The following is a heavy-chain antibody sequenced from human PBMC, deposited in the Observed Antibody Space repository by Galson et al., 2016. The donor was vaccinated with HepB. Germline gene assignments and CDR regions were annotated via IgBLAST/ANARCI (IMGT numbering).Heavy chain of an antibody. CDR3: AFFTGLVTHGLDV. J-gene: IGHJ6*02. CDR2: IIPIFATA. D-gene: IGHD1-14*01. V-gene: IGHV1-69*13. CDR1: GGTFRSYA. Sequence: SVKVSCKASGGTFRSYAMNWVRQAPGQGLEWVGGIIPIFATANFAQRFQGRITLTADESTSTAYMELRSLRSEDTAIYYCAFFTGLVTHGLDVWGQGTTVTVSS.